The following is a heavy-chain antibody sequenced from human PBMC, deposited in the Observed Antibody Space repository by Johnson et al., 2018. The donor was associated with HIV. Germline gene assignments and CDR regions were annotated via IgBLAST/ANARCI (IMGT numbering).Heavy chain of an antibody. J-gene: IGHJ3*02. Sequence: VHLVESGGGLVQPGRSLRLSCAASGITFDEYALHWVRQAPGKGLEWVSYISGSGGTIYYADSVKGRFTISRDNAKNSLYLQMNSLRVDDTAVYYCARDRGAGSSGAFDIWGQGTMVTVSS. CDR2: ISGSGGTI. CDR3: ARDRGAGSSGAFDI. D-gene: IGHD6-6*01. CDR1: GITFDEYA. V-gene: IGHV3-48*03.